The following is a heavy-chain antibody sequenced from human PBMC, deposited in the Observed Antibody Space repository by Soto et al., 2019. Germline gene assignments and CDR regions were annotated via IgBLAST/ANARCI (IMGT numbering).Heavy chain of an antibody. CDR1: GFTFYNYW. Sequence: GWSLRLSCTGSGFTFYNYWMSWVRQTPGKGVEWVANIKQDGSEKYYVDSVEGRFTISRDNAKQLLYLQMNSLRAEDTAVYYCARDFYISGTLGFFNWGQGTLVTVSS. CDR3: ARDFYISGTLGFFN. V-gene: IGHV3-7*01. D-gene: IGHD1-7*01. J-gene: IGHJ4*02. CDR2: IKQDGSEK.